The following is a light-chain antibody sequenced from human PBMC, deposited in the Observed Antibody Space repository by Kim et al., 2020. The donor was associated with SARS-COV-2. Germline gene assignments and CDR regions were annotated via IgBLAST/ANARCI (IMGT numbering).Light chain of an antibody. CDR1: KLGDKY. J-gene: IGLJ2*01. CDR2: QDS. CDR3: QAWDSSTHVV. V-gene: IGLV3-1*01. Sequence: VSPGQTASITCFGDKLGDKYACWYQQKPGQSPVLVIYQDSKRPSGIPERFSGSNSGNTATLTISGTQAMDEADYYCQAWDSSTHVVFGGGPQLTVL.